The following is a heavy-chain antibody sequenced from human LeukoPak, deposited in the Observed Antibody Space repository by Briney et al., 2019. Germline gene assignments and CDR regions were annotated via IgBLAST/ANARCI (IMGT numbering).Heavy chain of an antibody. CDR1: GGSFSGYY. CDR2: INHSGST. CDR3: ARAVVTAGSRFDP. D-gene: IGHD2-21*02. V-gene: IGHV4-34*01. J-gene: IGHJ5*02. Sequence: SETLSLTCAVYGGSFSGYYWSWIRQPPGKGLEWIGEINHSGSTNYNPSLKSRVTISVDTSKNQFSLKLSSVTAADTAVYYCARAVVTAGSRFDPWGQGTLVTVSS.